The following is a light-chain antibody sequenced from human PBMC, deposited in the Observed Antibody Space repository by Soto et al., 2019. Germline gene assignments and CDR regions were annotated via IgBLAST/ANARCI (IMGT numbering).Light chain of an antibody. J-gene: IGLJ1*01. CDR2: EVS. Sequence: QSALTQPPSASGSPGQSVTIPCTGTSSDVGAYNYVSWYQQHPGKAPKLVIYEVSKRPSGVPDRFSGSKSGNTASLTVSGLQGEDEADYYCSSHAGSNGVFGTGTKVTVL. CDR3: SSHAGSNGV. CDR1: SSDVGAYNY. V-gene: IGLV2-8*01.